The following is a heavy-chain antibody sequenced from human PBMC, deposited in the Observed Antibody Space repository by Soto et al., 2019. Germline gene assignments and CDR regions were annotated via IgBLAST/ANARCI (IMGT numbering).Heavy chain of an antibody. CDR1: GGSIRVQSYY. J-gene: IGHJ5*02. CDR2: SYHSGTS. CDR3: TRRYNGNDYYFDP. V-gene: IGHV4-39*01. Sequence: SETLSLTCTVSGGSIRVQSYYWTWIRQTPGKGLEWVGSSYHSGTSYFNPALKGRVTISVDTSTNQFSRRLTSVTAADTAVYYCTRRYNGNDYYFDPWGQGTLVTVSS. D-gene: IGHD1-20*01.